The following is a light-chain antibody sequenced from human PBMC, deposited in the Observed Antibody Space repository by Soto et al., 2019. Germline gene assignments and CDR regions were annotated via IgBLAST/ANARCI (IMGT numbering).Light chain of an antibody. CDR1: SSNIGAGYD. Sequence: QSVLTQTPSVSGAPGQKITMSCTGSSSNIGAGYDVYWYQQVPGAAPRLLIYADNNRPSGVPDRFSASKSGTSASLAITGLQGEDEANYYCQSYDTSLSGVIFGAGTKLTVL. CDR3: QSYDTSLSGVI. V-gene: IGLV1-40*01. CDR2: ADN. J-gene: IGLJ2*01.